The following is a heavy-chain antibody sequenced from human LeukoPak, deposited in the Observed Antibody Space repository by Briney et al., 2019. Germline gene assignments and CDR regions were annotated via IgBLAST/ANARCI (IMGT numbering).Heavy chain of an antibody. J-gene: IGHJ4*02. Sequence: GASVKVSCKASGYTFTRYGISWVRQDPGQGLEWMGWISAYNGNTNYAQKLQGRVTMTTDTSTSTAYMELRSLRSDDTAVYYCARDPSIAVAGDYWGQGTLVTVSS. V-gene: IGHV1-18*01. CDR3: ARDPSIAVAGDY. D-gene: IGHD6-19*01. CDR1: GYTFTRYG. CDR2: ISAYNGNT.